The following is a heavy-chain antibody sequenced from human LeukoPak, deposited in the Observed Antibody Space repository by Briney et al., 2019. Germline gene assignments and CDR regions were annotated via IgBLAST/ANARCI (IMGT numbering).Heavy chain of an antibody. V-gene: IGHV3-53*01. Sequence: GGSLRLSCAASGFTVSSNYMSWVRQVPGKGLEWVSVIYSGGSTYYADSVKGRFTISRDNSKNTLYLQMNSLRAADTAVYYCARGGYTYGHDYWGQGTLVTVSS. J-gene: IGHJ4*02. D-gene: IGHD5-18*01. CDR3: ARGGYTYGHDY. CDR1: GFTVSSNY. CDR2: IYSGGST.